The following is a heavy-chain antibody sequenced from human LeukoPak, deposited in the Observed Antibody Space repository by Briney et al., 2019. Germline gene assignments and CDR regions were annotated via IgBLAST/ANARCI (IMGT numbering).Heavy chain of an antibody. CDR1: GFTFSYYS. D-gene: IGHD2-21*02. CDR3: AREVFCGGDCPSPLDY. V-gene: IGHV3-48*04. Sequence: GGSLRLSCAASGFTFSYYSMNWVRQAPGKGLEWVSYTTPSSSTIYYADSVKGRFTISRDNAKNSLHLQMNSLRAEDTAVYFCAREVFCGGDCPSPLDYWGQGTLVTVSS. CDR2: TTPSSSTI. J-gene: IGHJ4*02.